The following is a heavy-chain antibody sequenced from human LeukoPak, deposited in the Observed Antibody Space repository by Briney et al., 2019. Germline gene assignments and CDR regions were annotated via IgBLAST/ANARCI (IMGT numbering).Heavy chain of an antibody. J-gene: IGHJ4*02. V-gene: IGHV1-18*01. CDR2: VGGYNGKT. D-gene: IGHD4-17*01. Sequence: ASVKVSCKPSGFTLRSYGISWVRQAPGQGPEWMGWVGGYNGKTSYSEKFQGRVSMTTDSSTSTTYMELRSLRSDDTAVYYCAKDLVGYGDYAYYFDTWGQGTLVTVSS. CDR3: AKDLVGYGDYAYYFDT. CDR1: GFTLRSYG.